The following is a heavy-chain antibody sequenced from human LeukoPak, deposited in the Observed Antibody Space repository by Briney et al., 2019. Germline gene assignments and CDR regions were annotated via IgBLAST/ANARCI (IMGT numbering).Heavy chain of an antibody. D-gene: IGHD3-10*01. CDR1: GYSISSGYY. V-gene: IGHV4-61*02. J-gene: IGHJ3*02. Sequence: SETLSLTCTVSGYSISSGYYWSWIRQPAGKGLEWIGRIYTSGSTNYNPSLKSRVTISVDTSKNQFSLKLSSVTAADTAVYYCARAVSALWFGELSPHDAFDIWGQGTMVTVSS. CDR3: ARAVSALWFGELSPHDAFDI. CDR2: IYTSGST.